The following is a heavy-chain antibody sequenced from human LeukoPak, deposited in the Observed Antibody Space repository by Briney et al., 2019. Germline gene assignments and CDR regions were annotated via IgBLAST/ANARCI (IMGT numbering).Heavy chain of an antibody. J-gene: IGHJ1*01. CDR3: ASRMYGSSGRYFHH. Sequence: SDTLSLPRGVSGYSLSSSNWWGWIRQSPGKGLEGIGYIHYSGSAYYNPSLKSRVTMSVDTSKNQFSLELNSVTAVDTAVYYCASRMYGSSGRYFHHWGQGTLVTVSS. D-gene: IGHD6-13*01. CDR2: IHYSGSA. CDR1: GYSLSSSNW. V-gene: IGHV4-28*01.